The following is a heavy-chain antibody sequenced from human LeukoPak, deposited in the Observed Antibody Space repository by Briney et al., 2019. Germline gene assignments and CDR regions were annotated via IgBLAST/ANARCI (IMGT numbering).Heavy chain of an antibody. CDR1: GGSFSGYY. J-gene: IGHJ6*02. CDR3: ARHYSSSAWYYYYGMDV. Sequence: SETLSLTCAVYGGSFSGYYWSWIRQPPGKGLEWIGEINHSGSTYYNPSLKSRVTISVDTSKNQFSLKLSSVTAADTAVYYCARHYSSSAWYYYYGMDVWGQGTTVTVSS. D-gene: IGHD6-6*01. CDR2: INHSGST. V-gene: IGHV4-34*01.